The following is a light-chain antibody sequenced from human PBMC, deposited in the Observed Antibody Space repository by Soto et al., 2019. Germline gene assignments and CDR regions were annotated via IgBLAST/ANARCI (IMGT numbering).Light chain of an antibody. Sequence: DIQLTQSPSFLSASVGDRVTITCRASQGISNYLAWYQQKPGQAPQLLIYAASTLQSGVPSRFSGSGSGTEFTLTISSLQPEDFATYCCQQLNSSPFTFGPGTKVDIK. CDR1: QGISNY. CDR2: AAS. V-gene: IGKV1-9*01. CDR3: QQLNSSPFT. J-gene: IGKJ3*01.